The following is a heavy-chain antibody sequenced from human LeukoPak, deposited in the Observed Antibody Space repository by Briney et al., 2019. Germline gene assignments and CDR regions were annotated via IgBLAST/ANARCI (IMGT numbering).Heavy chain of an antibody. CDR3: AREGGVGPTAPPDYYSYQMDV. CDR2: INPNSGGT. V-gene: IGHV1-2*06. J-gene: IGHJ6*03. CDR1: GYTFTGYY. Sequence: ASVKVSCKASGYTFTGYYMHRVRQAPGQGLEWMGRINPNSGGTNYAQSLQGRVTMTTDTSTSTAYMELRSLRSDDTAVYYCAREGGVGPTAPPDYYSYQMDVWGKGTTVTVSS. D-gene: IGHD1-26*01.